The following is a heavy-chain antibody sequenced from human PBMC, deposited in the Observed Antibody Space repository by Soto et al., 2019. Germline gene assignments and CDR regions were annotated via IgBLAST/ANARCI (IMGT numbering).Heavy chain of an antibody. CDR3: ARGPPLGY. CDR2: IYYSGNT. J-gene: IGHJ4*02. CDR1: GGAISSGGYY. Sequence: QVQLQESGPGLVKPSQTLSLTCTVSGGAISSGGYYWSWIRQHPGKGLEWIGCIYYSGNTYYNPSLKRRGTISVDTSTNQFSLKLSSVAGGATAVYYCARGPPLGYWGQGTLVTVSS. V-gene: IGHV4-31*03.